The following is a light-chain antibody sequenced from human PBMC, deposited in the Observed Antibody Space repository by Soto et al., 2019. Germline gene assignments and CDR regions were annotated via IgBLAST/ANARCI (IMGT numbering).Light chain of an antibody. CDR3: ATWDDSPRDVV. Sequence: QSVLTQPPSASGSPGQSVTISCTGTSSDIGGYDYVSWHQQYPGKAPKLMIYDVTKRPSGVPDRFSGSKSGNTASLTVSGLRAEDEADYYCATWDDSPRDVVFGGGTKVTVL. CDR1: SSDIGGYDY. V-gene: IGLV2-8*01. J-gene: IGLJ2*01. CDR2: DVT.